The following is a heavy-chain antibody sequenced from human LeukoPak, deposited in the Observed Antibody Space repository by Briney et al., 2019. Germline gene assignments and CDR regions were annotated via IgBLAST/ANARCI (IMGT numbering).Heavy chain of an antibody. Sequence: TAGGSLRLSCAASGFTVSSNYMSWIRQSPGKGLEWIGYIYYTGSTTYNPSLKSRVTMSADTSKNQFSLKLSSVTAADTAVYYCAGPGGYSDWLPFGYWGQGTLVTVSS. CDR2: IYYTGST. J-gene: IGHJ4*02. D-gene: IGHD3-9*01. CDR3: AGPGGYSDWLPFGY. V-gene: IGHV4-59*08. CDR1: GFTVSSNY.